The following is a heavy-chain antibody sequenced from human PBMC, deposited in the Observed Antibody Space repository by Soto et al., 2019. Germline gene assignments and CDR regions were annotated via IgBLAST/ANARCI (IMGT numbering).Heavy chain of an antibody. Sequence: QVQLVESGGGVVQPGTSLRLSCAASGFTFSIYGMHWVRQAPGKGLEWVAAIWNAGNTNYYIDSVKGRFTISRDNSKNTLYLQMNTLRAADTAVYYCARDLAYGDQDEVFGIWGQGTMVTVSS. CDR3: ARDLAYGDQDEVFGI. J-gene: IGHJ3*02. CDR1: GFTFSIYG. D-gene: IGHD4-17*01. V-gene: IGHV3-33*01. CDR2: IWNAGNTN.